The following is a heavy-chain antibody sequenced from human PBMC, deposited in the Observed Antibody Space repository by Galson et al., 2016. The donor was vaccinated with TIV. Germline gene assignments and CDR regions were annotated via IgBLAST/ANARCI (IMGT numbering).Heavy chain of an antibody. CDR3: AREFWGGLDYDTHYFDT. D-gene: IGHD3-22*01. CDR2: ISYLGRNK. CDR1: GFTFSSHV. J-gene: IGHJ4*02. Sequence: SLRLSCAAPGFTFSSHVMYWVRQAPGKGLEWVALISYLGRNKNYADSVNGRYADSVKGRLTISRDNSKDILYLKMNSLTVEDTAVYYCAREFWGGLDYDTHYFDTWGQGTLVTVSS. V-gene: IGHV3-30*04.